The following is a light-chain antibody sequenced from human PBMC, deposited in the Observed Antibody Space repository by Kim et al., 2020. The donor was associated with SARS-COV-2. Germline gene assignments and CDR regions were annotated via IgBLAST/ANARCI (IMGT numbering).Light chain of an antibody. V-gene: IGLV3-9*01. CDR2: RDY. Sequence: VALGQTARITCGGNNIGSKSVHWYQQSPGQAPVLVIYRDYNRPSGIPERFSGSNSGNTATLTISGAQAGDEAAYYCQVWDSSTAVVFGGGTQLTVL. J-gene: IGLJ2*01. CDR1: NIGSKS. CDR3: QVWDSSTAVV.